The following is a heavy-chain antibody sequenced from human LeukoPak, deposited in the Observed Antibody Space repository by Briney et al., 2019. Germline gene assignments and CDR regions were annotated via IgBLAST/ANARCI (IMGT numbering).Heavy chain of an antibody. CDR3: ARNMYTSGWYRLGY. J-gene: IGHJ4*02. Sequence: PGGSLRLSCAASGFTFSSYEMNWVRQAPGKGLEWVSYISSSTIYYADSVRGRFTISRDIAKNSLYLQMNSLRAEDTAVYYCARNMYTSGWYRLGYWGQGTLVTVSS. D-gene: IGHD6-19*01. CDR1: GFTFSSYE. CDR2: ISSSTI. V-gene: IGHV3-48*03.